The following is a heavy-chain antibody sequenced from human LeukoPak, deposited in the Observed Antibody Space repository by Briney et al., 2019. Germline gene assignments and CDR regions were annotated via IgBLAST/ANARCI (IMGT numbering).Heavy chain of an antibody. CDR3: AKGSLGSWYYFDY. D-gene: IGHD6-13*01. J-gene: IGHJ4*02. CDR2: FGRSGSDT. Sequence: QTGGSLRLSCAASGFTFDTSAMSWVRQAPGKGPEWVSSFGRSGSDTYYSDSVKGRFTIFRDNSKNTLYLQMNSLRDEDTAVYYCAKGSLGSWYYFDYWGQGTLVTVSS. CDR1: GFTFDTSA. V-gene: IGHV3-23*01.